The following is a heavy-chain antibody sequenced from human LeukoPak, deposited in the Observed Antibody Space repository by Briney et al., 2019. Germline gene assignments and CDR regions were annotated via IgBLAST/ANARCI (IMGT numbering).Heavy chain of an antibody. J-gene: IGHJ5*02. CDR1: GFTFSDYY. Sequence: GGSLRLSCAASGFTFSDYYMSWIRQAPGKGLEWVSYISSSGSTIYYADSVKGRFTISRDSAKNSLYLLMNSLRAEDTAVYYCASASARPGWFDPWGQGTRVTVSS. CDR2: ISSSGSTI. CDR3: ASASARPGWFDP. D-gene: IGHD6-6*01. V-gene: IGHV3-11*01.